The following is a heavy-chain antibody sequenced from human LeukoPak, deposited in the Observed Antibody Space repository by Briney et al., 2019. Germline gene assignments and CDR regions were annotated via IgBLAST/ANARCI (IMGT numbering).Heavy chain of an antibody. CDR3: AGGGTTVTPNAFDI. V-gene: IGHV3-53*01. Sequence: GGSLRLSCAASGFTVSSNYMIWVRQAPGKGLEWVSVIYSSGSIYYADSVKGRFTISRDNSKNTLYLQMNSLRAEDTAVYYCAGGGTTVTPNAFDIWGQGTMVTVSS. CDR1: GFTVSSNY. CDR2: IYSSGSI. J-gene: IGHJ3*02. D-gene: IGHD4-17*01.